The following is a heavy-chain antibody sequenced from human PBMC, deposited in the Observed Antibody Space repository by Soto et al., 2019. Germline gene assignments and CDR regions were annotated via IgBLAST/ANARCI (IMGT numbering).Heavy chain of an antibody. J-gene: IGHJ4*02. CDR2: INHSGST. Sequence: SETLSLTCAVYGGSFSGYYWSWIRQPPGKGLEWIGEINHSGSTNYNPSLKSRVTISVDTSKNQFSLKLSSVTAADTAVYYCAREGDYYGSGSYLPLAYWGQGTLVT. V-gene: IGHV4-34*01. CDR1: GGSFSGYY. CDR3: AREGDYYGSGSYLPLAY. D-gene: IGHD3-10*01.